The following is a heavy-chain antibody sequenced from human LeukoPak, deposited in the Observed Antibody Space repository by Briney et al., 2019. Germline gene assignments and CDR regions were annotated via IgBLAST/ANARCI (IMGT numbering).Heavy chain of an antibody. D-gene: IGHD6-13*01. CDR2: IYYSGST. CDR3: ARQVTRSPTSIAAAGTWFDP. V-gene: IGHV4-59*08. Sequence: PSETLSLTCTVSGGSISSYYWSWIRQPPGKGLEWIGYIYYSGSTNYNPSLKSRVTISVDTSKNQFSLKLSSVTAADTAVYYRARQVTRSPTSIAAAGTWFDPWGQGTLVTVSS. J-gene: IGHJ5*02. CDR1: GGSISSYY.